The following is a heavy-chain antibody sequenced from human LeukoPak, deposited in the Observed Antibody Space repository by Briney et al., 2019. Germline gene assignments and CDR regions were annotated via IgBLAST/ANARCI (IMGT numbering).Heavy chain of an antibody. D-gene: IGHD6-13*01. CDR1: GFTFNNYA. CDR3: ARGWSSVSYYFQC. V-gene: IGHV3-23*01. Sequence: GGSLRLSCETSGFTFNNYAVSWVRQAPGKGLEWVSGISGGGTTYYAASVKGRFTISRGSSPNTLSLQMDNLRAEGAAVHFCARGWSSVSYYFQCWRQGTLVTVSS. J-gene: IGHJ4*02. CDR2: ISGGGTT.